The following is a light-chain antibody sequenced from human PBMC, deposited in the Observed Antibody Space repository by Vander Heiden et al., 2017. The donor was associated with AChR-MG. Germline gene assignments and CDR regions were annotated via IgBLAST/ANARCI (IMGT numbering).Light chain of an antibody. CDR1: SSDVGDYKS. V-gene: IGLV2-11*01. J-gene: IGLJ1*01. Sequence: QSALTQPRSVSGSPGQSVTISCTGTSSDVGDYKSVSWYQQHPGKAPKLMVYDVTKRPSGVPDRFSGSESGSTASLTISGLQAEDEADYYCCSYAGTSTFYVFGTGTKVTVL. CDR2: DVT. CDR3: CSYAGTSTFYV.